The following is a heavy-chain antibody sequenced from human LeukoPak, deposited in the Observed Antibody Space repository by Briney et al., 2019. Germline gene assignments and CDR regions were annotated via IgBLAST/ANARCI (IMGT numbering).Heavy chain of an antibody. CDR1: GGSISSYY. J-gene: IGHJ6*03. Sequence: SETLSLTCTVSGGSISSYYWSWIRQPPGKGLEWIGYIYTSGSTNYNPSLKSRVTISVDTSKNQFSLKLSSVTAADTAVYYCARRCGAVAGRRGYYYYYSEVGGKGPRITVSS. CDR3: ARRCGAVAGRRGYYYYYSEV. CDR2: IYTSGST. D-gene: IGHD6-19*01. V-gene: IGHV4-4*09.